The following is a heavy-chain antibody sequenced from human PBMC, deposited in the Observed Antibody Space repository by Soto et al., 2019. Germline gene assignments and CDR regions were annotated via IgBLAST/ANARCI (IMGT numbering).Heavy chain of an antibody. J-gene: IGHJ6*02. CDR2: INPSGGST. CDR3: ARDYAPVAGTHYYGMDV. D-gene: IGHD6-19*01. Sequence: ASVKVSCKASGYTFTSYYMRWVRQAPGQGLEWMGIINPSGGSTSYAQKFQGRVTMTRDTSTSTVYMELSSLRSEDTAVYYCARDYAPVAGTHYYGMDVWGQGTTVTVSS. CDR1: GYTFTSYY. V-gene: IGHV1-46*01.